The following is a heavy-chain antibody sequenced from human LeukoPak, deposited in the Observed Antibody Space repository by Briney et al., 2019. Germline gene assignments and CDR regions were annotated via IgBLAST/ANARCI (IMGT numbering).Heavy chain of an antibody. J-gene: IGHJ3*01. CDR3: ARRGYSPSDVVDV. CDR2: IYPGDSTT. CDR1: GYSFTNYW. D-gene: IGHD3-22*01. Sequence: GESLKISCKGSGYSFTNYWIGWVRQMPGKGLEWMGIIYPGDSTTKYSPSFEGQVLISVDKSISTAYLHWGSLKASDTAMCFCARRGYSPSDVVDVWGQGTMVTVS. V-gene: IGHV5-51*01.